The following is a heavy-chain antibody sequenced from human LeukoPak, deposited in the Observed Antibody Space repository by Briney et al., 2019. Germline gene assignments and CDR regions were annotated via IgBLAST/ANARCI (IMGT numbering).Heavy chain of an antibody. CDR2: IRYDGSNE. CDR3: ANLARPLDY. V-gene: IGHV3-30*02. Sequence: GGSLRLSCVASGFTFSSYGMHWVRRAPGKGLEWVAFIRYDGSNEYVDSVKGRFTISRDNSKNTLYLQMNSLKPEDTAVYYCANLARPLDYWGQGALVTVSS. D-gene: IGHD6-6*01. J-gene: IGHJ4*02. CDR1: GFTFSSYG.